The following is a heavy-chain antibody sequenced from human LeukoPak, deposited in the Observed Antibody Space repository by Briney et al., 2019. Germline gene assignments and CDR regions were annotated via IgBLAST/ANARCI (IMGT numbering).Heavy chain of an antibody. CDR1: GFTLSSYG. J-gene: IGHJ4*02. Sequence: GGSVRLSCTASGFTLSSYGAHWVRQAPGKGLEWVAVIWYDGSNKYYADSVKGRFTISRDNSKNTLYLQMNSLRAEDTAVYYWARDQWFGESTLDYWGQGTLVTVSS. CDR2: IWYDGSNK. CDR3: ARDQWFGESTLDY. D-gene: IGHD3-10*01. V-gene: IGHV3-33*01.